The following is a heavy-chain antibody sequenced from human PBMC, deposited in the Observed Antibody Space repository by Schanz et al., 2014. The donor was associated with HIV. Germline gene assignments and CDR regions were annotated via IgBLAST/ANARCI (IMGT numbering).Heavy chain of an antibody. CDR2: IKQDGSEK. CDR1: GFTFSTYW. CDR3: AKVARWDYYGMDV. V-gene: IGHV3-7*01. Sequence: EVQLVESGGGLVQPGGSLRLSCAASGFTFSTYWMMWVRQAPGKGLEWVANIKQDGSEKYYVDAVKGRFTISRDNSKNTLYLQMNSLRTEDTAVYYCAKVARWDYYGMDVWGQGTTVTVSS. J-gene: IGHJ6*02.